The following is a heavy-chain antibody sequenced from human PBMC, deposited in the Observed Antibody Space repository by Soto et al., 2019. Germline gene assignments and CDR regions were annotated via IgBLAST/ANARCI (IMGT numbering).Heavy chain of an antibody. V-gene: IGHV4-39*01. CDR1: GASVSSSHY. J-gene: IGHJ4*02. Sequence: QLQLQESGPGLVKSSETLSLTCSVSGASVSSSHYWGWIRQPPGKGLEWIGSVSYSGSPYYSPSFKRRITISVDTSNNPFSLRVRSVTATDTAVYFCARHYNTGAFFDYWGQGKLVTVSS. CDR2: VSYSGSP. CDR3: ARHYNTGAFFDY. D-gene: IGHD1-20*01.